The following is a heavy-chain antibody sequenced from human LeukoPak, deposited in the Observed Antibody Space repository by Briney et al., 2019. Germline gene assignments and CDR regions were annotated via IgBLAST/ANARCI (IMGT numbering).Heavy chain of an antibody. CDR3: AKGDCGGDCYSFDY. V-gene: IGHV3-23*01. CDR1: GFIFNNYA. J-gene: IGHJ4*02. Sequence: GGSLRLSCAASGFIFNNYAMSWVRQAPGKGLEWASAISGSGSTYYADSVKGRFTISRDNSKNTLYLQMKSLRAEDTALYYCAKGDCGGDCYSFDYWGQGTLVTVSS. D-gene: IGHD2-21*02. CDR2: ISGSGST.